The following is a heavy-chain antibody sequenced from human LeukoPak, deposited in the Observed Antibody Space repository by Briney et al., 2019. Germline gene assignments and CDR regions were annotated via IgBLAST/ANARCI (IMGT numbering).Heavy chain of an antibody. J-gene: IGHJ4*02. CDR3: ARGSSSWYDFVY. Sequence: ASVRVSCKASGYTFTGYYMHWVRRAPGQGLEWMGWINPNSGDTSSAQKFEGRVTMTRDTSISTAYMELTRLKSDDTAVYYCARGSSSWYDFVYSGERDLVTVSS. CDR2: INPNSGDT. CDR1: GYTFTGYY. V-gene: IGHV1-2*02. D-gene: IGHD6-13*01.